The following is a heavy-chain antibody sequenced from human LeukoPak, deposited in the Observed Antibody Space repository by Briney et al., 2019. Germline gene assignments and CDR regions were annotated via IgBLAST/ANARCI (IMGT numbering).Heavy chain of an antibody. V-gene: IGHV4-39*01. D-gene: IGHD3-16*01. Sequence: PSETLSLTCTASGGAISSSSYYWGWIRQPLGKGLEWIGSIYYSGSTYYNPSLKSRVTISVDTSKNQFSLKLSSVTAADTAVYYCATLSMITFGGVTKMYSYYFDYWGQGTLVTVSS. J-gene: IGHJ4*02. CDR2: IYYSGST. CDR3: ATLSMITFGGVTKMYSYYFDY. CDR1: GGAISSSSYY.